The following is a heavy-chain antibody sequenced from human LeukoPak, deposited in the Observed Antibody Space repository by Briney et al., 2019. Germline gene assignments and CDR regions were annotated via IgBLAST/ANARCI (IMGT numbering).Heavy chain of an antibody. CDR3: ARDGPYDFWSGYSKYYYYGMDV. J-gene: IGHJ6*02. V-gene: IGHV4-59*01. D-gene: IGHD3-3*01. CDR2: IYYSGST. CDR1: GGSFSGYY. Sequence: ASETLSLTCAVYGGSFSGYYWSWTRQPPGKGLEWIGYIYYSGSTNYNPSLKSRVTISVDTSKNQFSLKLSSVTAADTAVYYCARDGPYDFWSGYSKYYYYGMDVWGQGTTVTVSS.